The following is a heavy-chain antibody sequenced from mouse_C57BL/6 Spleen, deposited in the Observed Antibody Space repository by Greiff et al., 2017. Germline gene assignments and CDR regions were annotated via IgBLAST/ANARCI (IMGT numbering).Heavy chain of an antibody. CDR2: IDPSDSET. D-gene: IGHD2-1*01. CDR1: GYTFTSYW. V-gene: IGHV1-52*01. Sequence: VKLQQPGAELVRPGSSVKLSCKASGYTFTSYWMHWVKQRPIQGLEWIGNIDPSDSETHYNQKFKDKATLTVDKSSSTAYMQLSSLTSEDSAVYYCAREGDGTNGLDYWGQGTSVTVSS. CDR3: AREGDGTNGLDY. J-gene: IGHJ4*01.